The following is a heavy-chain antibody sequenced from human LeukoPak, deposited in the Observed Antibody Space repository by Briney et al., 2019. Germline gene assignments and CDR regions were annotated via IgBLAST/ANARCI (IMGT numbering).Heavy chain of an antibody. D-gene: IGHD3-22*01. J-gene: IGHJ3*02. V-gene: IGHV1-2*02. CDR1: GYTFTNYN. Sequence: ASVKVSCKASGYTFTNYNIHWVRQAPGQGLEWMGWISPNSGDTTYAQKFQGRVTMTRDTSISTAYMEVSRLTSDDTALYYCARGRIVVRDGFDIWGQGTMVTVSS. CDR2: ISPNSGDT. CDR3: ARGRIVVRDGFDI.